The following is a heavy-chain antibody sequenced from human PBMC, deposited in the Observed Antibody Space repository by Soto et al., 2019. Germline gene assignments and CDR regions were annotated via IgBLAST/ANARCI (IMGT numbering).Heavy chain of an antibody. CDR1: GFTFSNAW. V-gene: IGHV3-15*01. D-gene: IGHD3-22*01. J-gene: IGHJ6*02. CDR2: IKSKTDGGTT. Sequence: GGSLRLSCAASGFTFSNAWMSWVRQAPGKGLEWVGRIKSKTDGGTTDYAAPVKGRFTISRDDSKNTLYLQMNSLKTDDTAVYYCTTAGDYYDGYYYYYGMDVWGQGTTVTVSS. CDR3: TTAGDYYDGYYYYYGMDV.